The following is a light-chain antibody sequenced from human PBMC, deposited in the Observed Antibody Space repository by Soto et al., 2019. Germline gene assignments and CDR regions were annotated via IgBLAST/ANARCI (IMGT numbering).Light chain of an antibody. V-gene: IGKV3-20*01. CDR2: GAS. CDR3: QQYGDSPRT. J-gene: IGKJ2*01. Sequence: EIGLTQSPGTLSLSPGEIATLSCRASQSVSNSYLAWYQQKPGQAPRPLIYGASSRATGIPDRFSGSGSGTDFTLTISSLEPEDFAVYYCQQYGDSPRTFGQGTKVEIK. CDR1: QSVSNSY.